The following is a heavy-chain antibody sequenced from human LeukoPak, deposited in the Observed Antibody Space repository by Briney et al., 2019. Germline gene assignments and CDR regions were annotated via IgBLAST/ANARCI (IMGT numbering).Heavy chain of an antibody. J-gene: IGHJ5*02. V-gene: IGHV3-73*01. CDR3: TRPLGAAAGTYFDP. D-gene: IGHD6-13*01. CDR1: GFTFSGSA. Sequence: GGSLKLSCAASGFTFSGSAMHWVRQASGKGLEWVGLIRSKPNNYATAYAASVKGRFTTSRDDSKNTAYLQMNSLKIEDTAVYYCTRPLGAAAGTYFDPWGQGTLVTVST. CDR2: IRSKPNNYAT.